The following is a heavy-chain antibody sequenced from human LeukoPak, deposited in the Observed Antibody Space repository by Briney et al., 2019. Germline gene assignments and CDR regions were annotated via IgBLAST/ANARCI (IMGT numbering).Heavy chain of an antibody. J-gene: IGHJ4*02. D-gene: IGHD6-19*01. CDR3: ARPGSSGWTDFDY. V-gene: IGHV4-39*01. CDR2: IYYSGST. Sequence: PSETLSLTCTVSGGSISSSSYYWGWIRQPPGKGLEWIGSIYYSGSTYYNPSLKSRVTISVDTSKNQFFLKLTSVTAADTAVYYCARPGSSGWTDFDYWGQGTLVTVSS. CDR1: GGSISSSSYY.